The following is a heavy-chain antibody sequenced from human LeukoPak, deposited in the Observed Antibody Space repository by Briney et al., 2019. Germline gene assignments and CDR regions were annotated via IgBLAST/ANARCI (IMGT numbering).Heavy chain of an antibody. CDR2: ISGSGGST. J-gene: IGHJ4*02. CDR3: AKDLGLVVRGVVDY. V-gene: IGHV3-23*01. D-gene: IGHD3-10*01. Sequence: AGGSLRLSCAASGFTFSSYAMSWVRQAPGKGLEWVSAISGSGGSTYYADSVKGRFTISRDNSKNTLYLQMNSLRAEDTAVYYCAKDLGLVVRGVVDYWGQGTLVTVSS. CDR1: GFTFSSYA.